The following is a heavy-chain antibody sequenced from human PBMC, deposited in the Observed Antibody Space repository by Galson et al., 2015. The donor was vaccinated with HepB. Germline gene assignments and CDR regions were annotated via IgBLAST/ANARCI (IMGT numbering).Heavy chain of an antibody. D-gene: IGHD3-22*01. CDR1: GFTFSSYA. J-gene: IGHJ3*02. Sequence: SLRLSCAASGFTFSSYAMHWVRQAPGKGLEWVAVISYDGSNKYYADSVKGRFTISRDNSKNTLYLQMNSLRAEDTAVYYCARDRQYYDSSGYPGAFDIWGQGTMVTVSS. CDR3: ARDRQYYDSSGYPGAFDI. CDR2: ISYDGSNK. V-gene: IGHV3-30-3*01.